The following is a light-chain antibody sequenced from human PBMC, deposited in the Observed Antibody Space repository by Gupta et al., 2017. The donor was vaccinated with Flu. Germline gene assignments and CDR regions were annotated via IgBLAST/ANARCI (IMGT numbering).Light chain of an antibody. V-gene: IGLV2-11*01. Sequence: QSALSQPRSVAGSPGQSVTVSCTGTSSDVGSYDFVSWYQQHPGKDPKLLIYEVTKRPPGVPDRFSGSKSGNTASLTISGLQADDEAAYYCSSYAGSYTLVFGGGTKLTVL. CDR3: SSYAGSYTLV. CDR1: SSDVGSYDF. J-gene: IGLJ3*02. CDR2: EVT.